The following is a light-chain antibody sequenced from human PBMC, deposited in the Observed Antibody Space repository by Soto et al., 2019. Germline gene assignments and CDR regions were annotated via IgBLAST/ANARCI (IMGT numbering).Light chain of an antibody. V-gene: IGKV3D-20*02. CDR3: QQRSNWPVT. J-gene: IGKJ1*01. Sequence: EIVLTQSPGTLSLSPGERATLSCRASQSVSSSYLAWYQQKPGQAPRPLIYGASNRATGIPARFSGSGSGTDFTLTISSLEPEDFAVYYCQQRSNWPVTFGQGTRVEIK. CDR2: GAS. CDR1: QSVSSSY.